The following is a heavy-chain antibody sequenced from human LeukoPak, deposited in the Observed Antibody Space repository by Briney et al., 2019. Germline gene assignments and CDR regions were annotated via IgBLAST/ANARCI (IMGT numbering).Heavy chain of an antibody. Sequence: GASVKVSCKASGYNFAIYGITWVRQAPGQGLEWMGWISAENGNTNYAQKFQGRVTMTADTFTSTAYLDLRSLRYDDTAVYYCARAGATVTTNFDNWGQGTLVTVSS. J-gene: IGHJ4*02. CDR2: ISAENGNT. CDR3: ARAGATVTTNFDN. D-gene: IGHD4-17*01. CDR1: GYNFAIYG. V-gene: IGHV1-18*01.